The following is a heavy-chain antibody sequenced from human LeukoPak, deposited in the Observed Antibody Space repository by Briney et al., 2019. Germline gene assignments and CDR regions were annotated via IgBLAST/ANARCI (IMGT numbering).Heavy chain of an antibody. J-gene: IGHJ4*02. D-gene: IGHD2-2*01. Sequence: GSSVKVFCKASGGTFSSYAISWVRQAPGQGLEWMGGIIPIFGTANYAQKFQGRVTITADESTSTAYMELSSLRSEDTAVCYCATMKYCSSTSCYGGAYGYWGQGTLVTVSS. CDR2: IIPIFGTA. CDR1: GGTFSSYA. V-gene: IGHV1-69*01. CDR3: ATMKYCSSTSCYGGAYGY.